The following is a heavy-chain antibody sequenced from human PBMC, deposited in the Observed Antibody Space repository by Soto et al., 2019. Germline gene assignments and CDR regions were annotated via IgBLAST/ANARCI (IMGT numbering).Heavy chain of an antibody. D-gene: IGHD2-15*01. CDR2: IYYSGST. V-gene: IGHV4-39*01. CDR3: GRHPSSFWFDP. Sequence: PSETLSLTCTVSGGSISSSSYFWGWIRRPPGKGLEWIGSIYYSGSTYYNPSLKSRVTVSVDTSKNQFSLKLSSVTAADTAVYFCGRHPSSFWFDPWGQGTLVTVSS. CDR1: GGSISSSSYF. J-gene: IGHJ5*02.